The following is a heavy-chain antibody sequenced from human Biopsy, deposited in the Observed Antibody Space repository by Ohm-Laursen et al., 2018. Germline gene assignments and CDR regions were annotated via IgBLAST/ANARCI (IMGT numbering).Heavy chain of an antibody. J-gene: IGHJ3*02. CDR3: ATSTMVRSSGHAFDI. Sequence: SLRLSCAASGFTFSSYGMHWVRQAPGKGLEWVAFIWYDGFNRYHADSVKGRFTIPRDNSKNTLDLQMNSLRAEDTAVYYCATSTMVRSSGHAFDIWGQGTVVTVS. D-gene: IGHD3-10*01. CDR1: GFTFSSYG. CDR2: IWYDGFNR. V-gene: IGHV3-33*01.